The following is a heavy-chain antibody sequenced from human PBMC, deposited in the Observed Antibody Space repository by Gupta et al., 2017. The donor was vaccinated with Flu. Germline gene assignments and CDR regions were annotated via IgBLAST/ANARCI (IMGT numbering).Heavy chain of an antibody. CDR1: DFNVNSNG. V-gene: IGHV3-66*03. CDR3: ARDRSSPGGWDRFYHGTDV. D-gene: IGHD6-13*01. J-gene: IGHJ6*02. CDR2: IYSGGGT. Sequence: VQLAASGEGLSQPGGAMGVSSQSTDFNVNSNGRRSVRQSQGKGLEWVSGIYSGGGTYYADSVEGRFTISRDNSQNTLYLQMNSPKPEDTAVYYCARDRSSPGGWDRFYHGTDVWGQGTTVTVSS.